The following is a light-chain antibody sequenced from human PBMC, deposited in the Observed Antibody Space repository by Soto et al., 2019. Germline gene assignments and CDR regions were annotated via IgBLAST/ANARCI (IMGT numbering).Light chain of an antibody. CDR2: DDN. CDR1: SSNIGGNS. CDR3: GSWDRSLSAYA. V-gene: IGLV1-51*01. Sequence: QSVLTQPPSASGAPGQRVTISCSGSSSNIGGNSVSWYQQLPGTAPKLLIYDDNKRPSGIPDRFSGSKSGTSATLGITGFQTGDEADYYSGSWDRSLSAYAFGTGTKVTV. J-gene: IGLJ1*01.